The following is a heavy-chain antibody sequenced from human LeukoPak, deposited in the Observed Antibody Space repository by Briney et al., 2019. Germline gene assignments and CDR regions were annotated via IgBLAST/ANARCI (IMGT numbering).Heavy chain of an antibody. V-gene: IGHV3-66*01. CDR1: GFTVSSNY. J-gene: IGHJ3*02. CDR3: AREADSFDM. CDR2: IYTGGST. Sequence: GGSLRLSCAASGFTVSSNYMSWVRQAPGKGLEWASVIYTGGSTYYADSVKGRFTISRDIAKNTMYLQMNSLRAEDTAVYYCAREADSFDMWGQGTIINVSS.